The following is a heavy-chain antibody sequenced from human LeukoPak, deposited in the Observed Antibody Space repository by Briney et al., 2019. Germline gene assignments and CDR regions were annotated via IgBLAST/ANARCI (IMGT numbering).Heavy chain of an antibody. Sequence: SETLSLTCTVSGGSISSYYWSWIRQPAGKGLEWLGRIYISGSTNYNPSLKSRVTMSVDTSKNQFSLKLSSVTAADTAVYYCASFNYYYGSGSYYAWGQGTLVTVSS. CDR1: GGSISSYY. CDR3: ASFNYYYGSGSYYA. CDR2: IYISGST. D-gene: IGHD3-10*01. J-gene: IGHJ5*02. V-gene: IGHV4-4*07.